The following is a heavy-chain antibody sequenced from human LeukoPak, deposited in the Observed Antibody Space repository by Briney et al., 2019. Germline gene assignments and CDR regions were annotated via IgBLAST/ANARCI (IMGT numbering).Heavy chain of an antibody. CDR3: AKITVDTGLWLWFDP. Sequence: SVKVSCKASGGTFSSYTISWVRQAPGQGLEWMGRIIPILAIANYAQKFQGRVTITADKSTSTAYMELSSLRSEDTAVYYCAKITVDTGLWLWFDPWGQGTLVTVSS. V-gene: IGHV1-69*02. CDR1: GGTFSSYT. D-gene: IGHD5-18*01. J-gene: IGHJ5*02. CDR2: IIPILAIA.